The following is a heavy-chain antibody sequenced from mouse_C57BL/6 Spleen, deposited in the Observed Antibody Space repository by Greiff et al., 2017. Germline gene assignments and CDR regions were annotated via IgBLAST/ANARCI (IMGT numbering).Heavy chain of an antibody. Sequence: VQLQQSGTELVKPGASVKLSCKASGYTFTSYWMHWVKQRPGQGLEWIGNINPSNGGTNYNEKFKSKATLTVDKSSSTAYMQLSSLTSEDSAVYYCAREGRGTTVAFDVWGTGTTVTVSS. CDR3: AREGRGTTVAFDV. D-gene: IGHD1-1*01. CDR2: INPSNGGT. V-gene: IGHV1-53*01. CDR1: GYTFTSYW. J-gene: IGHJ1*03.